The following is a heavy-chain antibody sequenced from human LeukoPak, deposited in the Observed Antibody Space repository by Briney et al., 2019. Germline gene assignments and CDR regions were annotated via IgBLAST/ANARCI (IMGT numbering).Heavy chain of an antibody. CDR3: ARYYCNSADYCYMFDN. CDR1: GVTFSSYV. V-gene: IGHV3-23*01. CDR2: ISGSGGGT. J-gene: IGHJ4*02. D-gene: IGHD2/OR15-2a*01. Sequence: GGSLRLSCEASGVTFSSYVMSWVRQAPGKGPEWVSGISGSGGGTYYADFVQGRFGSSRDNSKNSLYLQMNSLRAEDTAMYYGARYYCNSADYCYMFDNWGQGTLVTVSS.